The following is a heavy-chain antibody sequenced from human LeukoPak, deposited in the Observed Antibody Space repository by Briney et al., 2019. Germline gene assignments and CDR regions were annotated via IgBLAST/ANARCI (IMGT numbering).Heavy chain of an antibody. CDR2: INHSGST. V-gene: IGHV4-34*01. D-gene: IGHD6-19*01. CDR3: ASSCSGWSSVRYFDY. J-gene: IGHJ4*02. Sequence: SEILSLTCAVYGGSFSGYYWSWIRQPPGKGLEWIGEINHSGSTNYNPSLKSRVTISVDTSKNQFSLKLSSVTAADTAVYYCASSCSGWSSVRYFDYWGQGTLVTVSS. CDR1: GGSFSGYY.